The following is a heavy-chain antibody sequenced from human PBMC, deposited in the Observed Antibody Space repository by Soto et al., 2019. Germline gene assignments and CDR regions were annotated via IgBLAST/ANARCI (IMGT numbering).Heavy chain of an antibody. CDR1: GFTFSRYA. D-gene: IGHD3-10*01. J-gene: IGHJ4*02. V-gene: IGHV3-64*01. Sequence: EVQLVESGGGLVQPGGSLRLSCAAAGFTFSRYAMHWVRQAPGKGVEYVSAISSNGGSTYYANSVKGRFTISRDNSKNTLYLQMGSLRAEDMAVYYCARSGDSYYFDYWGQGTLVTVSS. CDR2: ISSNGGST. CDR3: ARSGDSYYFDY.